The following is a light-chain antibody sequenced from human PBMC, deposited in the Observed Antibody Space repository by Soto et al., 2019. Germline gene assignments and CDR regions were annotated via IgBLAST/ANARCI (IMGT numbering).Light chain of an antibody. CDR2: GAS. CDR1: QSVSSCY. Sequence: EIVLTQSPGTLSLSPGERATLSCRASQSVSSCYLAWYQQKPGQAPRLLIYGASSRAIGIPDRFSGSGSGTDFTLTITRLEPEDFAVYYCQQYGSSLVPFGQGTKLEIK. V-gene: IGKV3-20*01. CDR3: QQYGSSLVP. J-gene: IGKJ2*01.